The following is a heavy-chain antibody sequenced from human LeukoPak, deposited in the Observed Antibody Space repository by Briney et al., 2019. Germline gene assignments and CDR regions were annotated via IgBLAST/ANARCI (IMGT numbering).Heavy chain of an antibody. CDR3: ARSTYCSGGSCSHNWFDP. CDR2: INTNTGNP. Sequence: ASVKVSCKASGYTFTNHATNWVRQAPGQGLEWMGWINTNTGNPTYAQGFTGRFVFSLDTSVSTAYLQISSLKAEDTAVYYCARSTYCSGGSCSHNWFDPWGQGTLVTVSS. CDR1: GYTFTNHA. V-gene: IGHV7-4-1*02. J-gene: IGHJ5*02. D-gene: IGHD2-15*01.